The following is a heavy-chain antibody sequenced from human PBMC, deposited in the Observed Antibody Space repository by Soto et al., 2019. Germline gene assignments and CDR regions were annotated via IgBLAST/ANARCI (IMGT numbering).Heavy chain of an antibody. Sequence: SVKVSCKASGGTFSSYAISWVRQAPGQGLEWMGGIIPIFGTANYAQKFQGRVTITADESTSTAYMELSSLRSEDTAVYYCARESPTIQGTKIVVARYGMDVWGQGTTVTVSS. J-gene: IGHJ6*02. CDR1: GGTFSSYA. CDR3: ARESPTIQGTKIVVARYGMDV. CDR2: IIPIFGTA. D-gene: IGHD3-22*01. V-gene: IGHV1-69*13.